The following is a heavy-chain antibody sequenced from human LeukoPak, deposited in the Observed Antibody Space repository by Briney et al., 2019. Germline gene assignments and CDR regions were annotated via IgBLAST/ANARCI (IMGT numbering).Heavy chain of an antibody. J-gene: IGHJ4*02. CDR2: IHYSGST. CDR1: GGSISSGDYY. V-gene: IGHV4-30-4*01. D-gene: IGHD2-21*02. Sequence: SQTLSLTCTVSGGSISSGDYYWSWIRQPPGKGLEWIGYIHYSGSTYYNPSLKSRVTISVDTSKNQFSLKLSSVTAADTAVYYCARVPYCGGDCYFDYWGQGTLVTVSS. CDR3: ARVPYCGGDCYFDY.